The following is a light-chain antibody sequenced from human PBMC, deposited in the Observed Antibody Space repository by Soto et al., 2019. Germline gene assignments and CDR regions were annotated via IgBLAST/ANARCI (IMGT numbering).Light chain of an antibody. CDR1: QSVSSSY. J-gene: IGKJ1*01. CDR2: GVS. CDR3: QQYGSSPWT. V-gene: IGKV3-20*01. Sequence: EIVLTQSPGTLSLSPGERATLSCRASQSVSSSYLAWYQQKPGQAPRLLIYGVSSRATGIPDRLSGSGSGTDFTLTISRLEPEDFAVYYCQQYGSSPWTFGQGTKVEIK.